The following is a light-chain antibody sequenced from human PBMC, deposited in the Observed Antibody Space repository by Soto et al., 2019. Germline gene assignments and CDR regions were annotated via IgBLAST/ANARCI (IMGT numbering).Light chain of an antibody. CDR3: QQYAASPLT. CDR1: QSVGRNY. V-gene: IGKV3-20*01. CDR2: DAS. J-gene: IGKJ3*01. Sequence: EIVLTQSPGTLSLSPGERATLSCRASQSVGRNYLAWYQHKPGQAPRLLIYDASSRATGIPDRFSGSGSGTDFTLTISRLEPDDFAVYYCQQYAASPLTFGPGTKVDIK.